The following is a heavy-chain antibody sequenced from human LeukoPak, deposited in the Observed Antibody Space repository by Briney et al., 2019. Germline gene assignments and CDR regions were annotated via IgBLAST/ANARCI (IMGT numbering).Heavy chain of an antibody. CDR1: GGSISSYY. V-gene: IGHV4-59*01. CDR3: ARATIFGVVSYYMDV. J-gene: IGHJ6*03. CDR2: IYYSGST. Sequence: PSETLSLTCTVSGGSISSYYWSWIRRPPGKGLEWIGYIYYSGSTNYNPSLKSRVTISVDTSKNQFSLKLSSVTAADTAVYYCARATIFGVVSYYMDVWGKGTTVTVSS. D-gene: IGHD3-3*01.